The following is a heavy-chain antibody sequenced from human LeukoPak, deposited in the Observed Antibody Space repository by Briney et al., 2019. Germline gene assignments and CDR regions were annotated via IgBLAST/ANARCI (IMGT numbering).Heavy chain of an antibody. CDR2: ISGSGGST. J-gene: IGHJ3*02. Sequence: GGSRRLSGAASGFTFSSYAMSWVRQAPGKGLEWVSAISGSGGSTYYADSVKGRFTISRDNSKNTLYLQMNSLRAEDTAVYSCTKIGHHDAFDIWGQGTMVTVSS. CDR3: TKIGHHDAFDI. V-gene: IGHV3-23*01. CDR1: GFTFSSYA.